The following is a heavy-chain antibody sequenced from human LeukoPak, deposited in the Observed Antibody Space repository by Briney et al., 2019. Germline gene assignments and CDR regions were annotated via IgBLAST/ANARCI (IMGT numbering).Heavy chain of an antibody. CDR2: IYYSGST. CDR3: AKAGVRYFDSSGLYAFDF. Sequence: SETLSLTCAVSGGSISSTGYCWAWIRQPPGKGLEWIGSIYYSGSTYHNTSLKSRITMSVDTSRNQFSLKLSSVDAADTAVYYCAKAGVRYFDSSGLYAFDFWGQGTAVTVSS. CDR1: GGSISSTGYC. D-gene: IGHD3-22*01. V-gene: IGHV4-39*01. J-gene: IGHJ3*01.